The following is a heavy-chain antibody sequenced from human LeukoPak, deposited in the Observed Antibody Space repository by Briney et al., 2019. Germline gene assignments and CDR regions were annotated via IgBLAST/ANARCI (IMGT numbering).Heavy chain of an antibody. CDR2: ISSSSSTI. J-gene: IGHJ6*03. D-gene: IGHD1-26*01. V-gene: IGHV3-48*04. Sequence: GGSLRLSCAASGFTFSSYSMNWVRQAPGKGLEWGSYISSSSSTIYYADSVKGRFTISRDNAKNSLYLQMNSLRAEDTAVYYCARVGGSHLYYYYYYMDVWGKGTTVTVSS. CDR1: GFTFSSYS. CDR3: ARVGGSHLYYYYYYMDV.